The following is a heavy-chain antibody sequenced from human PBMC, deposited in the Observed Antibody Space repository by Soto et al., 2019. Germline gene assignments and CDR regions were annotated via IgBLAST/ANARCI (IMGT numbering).Heavy chain of an antibody. D-gene: IGHD3-10*01. V-gene: IGHV4-31*03. CDR3: ARGVTMVRGVIHTPYFDY. CDR1: GGSISSGGYY. Sequence: QVQLQESGPGLVKPSQTLSLTCTVSGGSISSGGYYWSWIRQHPGKGLEWIGYIYYSGSTYYNPSLKGRVTIAVETSKNPFSLKLSSVTAADTAVYYCARGVTMVRGVIHTPYFDYWGQGTLVTVSS. CDR2: IYYSGST. J-gene: IGHJ4*02.